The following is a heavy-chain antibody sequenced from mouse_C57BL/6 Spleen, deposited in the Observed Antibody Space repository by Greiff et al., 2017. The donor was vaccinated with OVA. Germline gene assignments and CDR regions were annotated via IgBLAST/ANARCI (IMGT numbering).Heavy chain of an antibody. D-gene: IGHD2-4*01. CDR1: GFNIKDDY. CDR2: IDPENGDT. V-gene: IGHV14-4*01. Sequence: VQLKESGAELVRPGASVKLSCTASGFNIKDDYMHWVKQRPEQGLEWIGWIDPENGDTEYASKFQGKATITADTSSNTAYLQLSILTSEDTAVYNCTGDYDYFPWFAYWGQGTLVTVSA. J-gene: IGHJ3*01. CDR3: TGDYDYFPWFAY.